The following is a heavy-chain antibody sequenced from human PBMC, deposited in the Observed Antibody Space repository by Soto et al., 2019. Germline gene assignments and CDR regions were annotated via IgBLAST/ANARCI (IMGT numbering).Heavy chain of an antibody. CDR2: IYSSGNT. D-gene: IGHD1-20*01. Sequence: QVQLQESGPGLVKPSETLSLICTVSGGSIRNYFWTWIRQPAGKGLEWIGRIYSSGNTVYNASLKSRVTMSIDMSKNQFSLKLSSRTAADTAVYYCVRDVESPGMSGSWGAFDIWGQGTVVTVSS. CDR1: GGSIRNYF. V-gene: IGHV4-4*07. J-gene: IGHJ3*02. CDR3: VRDVESPGMSGSWGAFDI.